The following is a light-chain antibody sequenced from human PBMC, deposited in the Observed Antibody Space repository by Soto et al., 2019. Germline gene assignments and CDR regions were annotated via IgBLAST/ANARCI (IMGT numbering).Light chain of an antibody. CDR2: ATS. CDR3: TQGNSFQFT. V-gene: IGKV3-15*01. J-gene: IGKJ3*01. Sequence: DIVMTQSPATLSVSPGERASLSCRASQSVSSNLAWYQQKPGQTPRLLIYATSTRATGIPARFSGSGSGTALTLTISSLQPEDFATYYCTQGNSFQFTFGRAPKVHIX. CDR1: QSVSSN.